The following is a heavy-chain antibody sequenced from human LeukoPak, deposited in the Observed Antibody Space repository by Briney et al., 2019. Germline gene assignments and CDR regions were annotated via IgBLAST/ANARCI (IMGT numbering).Heavy chain of an antibody. J-gene: IGHJ4*02. D-gene: IGHD5-24*01. Sequence: SVKVSCKASGGTFSSYAISWVRQAPGQGLEWMGGIIPIFGTANYAQKFQGRVTITADESTSAAYMELSSLRSEDTAVYYCARDQDGYNWAPDYWGQGTLVTVSS. CDR2: IIPIFGTA. CDR3: ARDQDGYNWAPDY. CDR1: GGTFSSYA. V-gene: IGHV1-69*13.